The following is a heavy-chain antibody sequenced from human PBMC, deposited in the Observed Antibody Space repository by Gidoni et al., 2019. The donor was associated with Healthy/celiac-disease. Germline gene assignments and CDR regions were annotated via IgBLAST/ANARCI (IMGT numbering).Heavy chain of an antibody. CDR3: ARERGYRYGYRDY. CDR1: GGSFSGYY. V-gene: IGHV4-34*01. CDR2: INQRGST. J-gene: IGHJ4*02. D-gene: IGHD5-18*01. Sequence: QVQLQQLGAGLLKPSEPLSLTCAVYGGSFSGYYWSWIRQTPGKGREWIGEINQRGSTNYNPSLKSRVTISVDTSKNQFSLELSSVTAADTAVYYCARERGYRYGYRDYWGQGTLVTVSS.